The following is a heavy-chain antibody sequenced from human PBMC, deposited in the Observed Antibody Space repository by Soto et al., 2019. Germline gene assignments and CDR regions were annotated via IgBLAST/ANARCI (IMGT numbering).Heavy chain of an antibody. V-gene: IGHV3-21*01. CDR1: GFTFGSYS. CDR3: ARDLTTGTRYFDY. CDR2: ISSSSSYI. D-gene: IGHD6-13*01. J-gene: IGHJ4*02. Sequence: EVQLVESGGGLVKPGGSLRLSCAASGFTFGSYSMNWVRQAPGKGLEWVSSISSSSSYIYYADSVKGRFTISRDNAKNSLYLQMNSLRAEATAVYYCARDLTTGTRYFDYWGQGTLVTVSS.